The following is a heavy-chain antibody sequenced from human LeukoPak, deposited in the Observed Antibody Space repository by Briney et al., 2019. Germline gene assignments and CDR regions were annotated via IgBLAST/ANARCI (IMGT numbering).Heavy chain of an antibody. J-gene: IGHJ4*02. CDR2: IYTSGST. V-gene: IGHV4-4*07. CDR1: GGSISRYY. D-gene: IGHD2-15*01. Sequence: PSETLSLTCTVSGGSISRYYWSWIRQPAGKGLEWIGRIYTSGSTNYNPSLKSRVTMSVDTSKNQFSLKLSSVTAADTAVYYCARDLGGGGSLVWDYWGQGTLVTVSS. CDR3: ARDLGGGGSLVWDY.